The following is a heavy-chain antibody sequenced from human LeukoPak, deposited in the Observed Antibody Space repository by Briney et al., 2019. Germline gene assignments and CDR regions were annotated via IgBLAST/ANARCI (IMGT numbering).Heavy chain of an antibody. CDR3: ARDRSSSWSLPRLYYYYGMDV. CDR1: GGSLSSSSYY. J-gene: IGHJ6*02. D-gene: IGHD6-13*01. Sequence: PSETLSLTCTVSGGSLSSSSYYWGWIHQPPGRGLEWIGSIYYSGSTYYNPSLKSRVTISVDTSKNQFSLKLSSVTAADTAVYYCARDRSSSWSLPRLYYYYGMDVWGQGTTVTVSS. CDR2: IYYSGST. V-gene: IGHV4-39*07.